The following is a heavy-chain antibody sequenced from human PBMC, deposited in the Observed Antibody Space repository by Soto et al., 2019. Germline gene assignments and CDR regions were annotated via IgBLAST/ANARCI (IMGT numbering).Heavy chain of an antibody. D-gene: IGHD6-6*01. Sequence: QVQLQESGPGLVKPSGTLSLTCAVSGGSXSSSNWWXXVXXPPGXXLEWIGEIYHSGSTNYNPSLKSRVTISVDKSKNQFSLKLSSVTAADTAVYYCARDRGSSPNGMDVWGQGTTVTVSS. CDR1: GGSXSSSNW. CDR2: IYHSGST. J-gene: IGHJ6*02. V-gene: IGHV4-4*02. CDR3: ARDRGSSPNGMDV.